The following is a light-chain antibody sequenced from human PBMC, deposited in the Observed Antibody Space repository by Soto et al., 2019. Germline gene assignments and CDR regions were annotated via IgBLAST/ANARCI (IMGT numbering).Light chain of an antibody. Sequence: EIVLTQSPGTLSLSPGERATLSCRASERLSSVYLAWYQQRPGQPPRLLIYGASNRATGIPDRFSGSGSGTDFTLIINRLEPEDVAIYYCQQYGGSPRITFGQGTRQEIK. CDR1: ERLSSVY. CDR2: GAS. V-gene: IGKV3-20*01. J-gene: IGKJ5*01. CDR3: QQYGGSPRIT.